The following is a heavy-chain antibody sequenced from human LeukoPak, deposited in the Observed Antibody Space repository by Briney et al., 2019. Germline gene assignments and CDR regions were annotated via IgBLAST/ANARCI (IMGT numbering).Heavy chain of an antibody. CDR3: AKWGDYDVLTGYYVSDY. CDR1: GFTFSNYA. Sequence: GGSLRLSCAASGFTFSNYAMSWVRQAPGKGLEWVSAITGGGSGIYYADSMKSRFTISRDNSKNTLYLQINSLRAEDTAVYYCAKWGDYDVLTGYYVSDYWGQGTLVTVPS. D-gene: IGHD3-9*01. CDR2: ITGGGSGI. J-gene: IGHJ4*02. V-gene: IGHV3-23*01.